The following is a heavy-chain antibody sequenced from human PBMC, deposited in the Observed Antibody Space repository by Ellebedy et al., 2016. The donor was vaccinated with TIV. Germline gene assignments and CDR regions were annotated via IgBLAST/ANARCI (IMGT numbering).Heavy chain of an antibody. D-gene: IGHD2-15*01. CDR3: ARLAGATCHCAFDI. CDR2: INHDGSEK. Sequence: PGGSLRLSCAASGFTLSRHWMSWVRQGPGKGLEWVANINHDGSEKNYVDSVRGRFTISRDNAKNSLYLQMNSLRAEDKAVYYCARLAGATCHCAFDIWGQGTMVTVSS. V-gene: IGHV3-7*01. CDR1: GFTLSRHW. J-gene: IGHJ3*02.